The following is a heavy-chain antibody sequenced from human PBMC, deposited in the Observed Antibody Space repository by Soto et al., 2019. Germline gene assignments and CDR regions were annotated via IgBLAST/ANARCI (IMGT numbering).Heavy chain of an antibody. CDR3: ARGRYDILIPSGQDV. V-gene: IGHV3-48*03. J-gene: IGHJ6*02. D-gene: IGHD3-9*01. CDR2: ISSSGSTI. CDR1: GFTFSSYE. Sequence: PGGSLRLSCAASGFTFSSYEMNWVRQAPGKGLEWVSYISSSGSTIYYADSVKGRFTISRDNAKNSLYLQMNSLRAEDTAVYYCARGRYDILIPSGQDVWGQGXTVTVPS.